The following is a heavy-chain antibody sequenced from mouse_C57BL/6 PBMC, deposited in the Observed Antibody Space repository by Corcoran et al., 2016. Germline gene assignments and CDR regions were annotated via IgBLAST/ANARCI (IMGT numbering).Heavy chain of an antibody. V-gene: IGHV1-36*01. CDR1: GFTFTDYY. Sequence: EVQLQQSGPVLVKPGPSVKISCKASGFTFTDYYMHWVKQCHGKSLEWIGLVYPYNGGTSYNQKFKGKATLTVDTSSSTAYMELNSMTSEDSAVYYCARVYYSNFYYAMVYWGQGTSVTVSS. CDR3: ARVYYSNFYYAMVY. CDR2: VYPYNGGT. J-gene: IGHJ4*01. D-gene: IGHD2-5*01.